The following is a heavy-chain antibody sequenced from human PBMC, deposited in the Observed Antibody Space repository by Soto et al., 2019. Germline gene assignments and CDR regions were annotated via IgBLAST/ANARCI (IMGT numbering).Heavy chain of an antibody. CDR1: GYTFNKYP. CDR3: ARPYGSGSYYNSGFDY. D-gene: IGHD3-10*01. V-gene: IGHV1-3*01. Sequence: ASVKVSCKASGYTFNKYPMHWVRQAPGQGLEWMGWINAANGDTGYSQKFQGRVTLTRDTSASTAYMELSSLRSEDTAVYYCARPYGSGSYYNSGFDYWGQGTLVTVSS. CDR2: INAANGDT. J-gene: IGHJ4*02.